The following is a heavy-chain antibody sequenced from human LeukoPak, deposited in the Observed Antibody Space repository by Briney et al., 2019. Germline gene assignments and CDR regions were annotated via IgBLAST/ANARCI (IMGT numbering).Heavy chain of an antibody. CDR3: AREVYGDSSFDY. J-gene: IGHJ4*02. D-gene: IGHD4-17*01. CDR1: GYSFSDNY. V-gene: IGHV1-2*02. Sequence: ASVKVSCKASGYSFSDNYMHWVRQAPGQGPEWMGWINPNSGGTEYSQKFQGRVTMTRDTSISTVYLELSRLRSDDTAVYYCAREVYGDSSFDYWGQGTLLTVSS. CDR2: INPNSGGT.